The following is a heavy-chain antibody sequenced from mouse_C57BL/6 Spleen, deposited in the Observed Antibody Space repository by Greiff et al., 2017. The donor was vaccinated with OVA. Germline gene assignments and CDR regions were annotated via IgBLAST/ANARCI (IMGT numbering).Heavy chain of an antibody. J-gene: IGHJ4*01. D-gene: IGHD1-1*01. CDR3: ARHYGSSGDAMDY. CDR1: GYTFTDYN. CDR2: INPNNGGT. Sequence: VQLQQSGPELVKPGASVKIPCKASGYTFTDYNMDWVKQSHGKSLEWIGDINPNNGGTIYNQKFKGKATLTVDESSSTAYMELRSLTSEDTAVYYCARHYGSSGDAMDYWGQGTSVTVSS. V-gene: IGHV1-18*01.